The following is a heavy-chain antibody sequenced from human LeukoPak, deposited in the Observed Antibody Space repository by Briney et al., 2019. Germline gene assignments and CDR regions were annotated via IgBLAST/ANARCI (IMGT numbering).Heavy chain of an antibody. CDR1: GYTFTSYD. D-gene: IGHD6-13*01. J-gene: IGHJ5*02. CDR2: MNPNSGNT. V-gene: IGHV1-8*01. Sequence: GASVKVSCKASGYTFTSYDINWVRQATGQGLEWMGWMNPNSGNTGYAQKFQGRVTMTRNTSISTAYMELSSLRSEDTAVYYCARGRNKWQQLIRFDPWGQGTLVTVSS. CDR3: ARGRNKWQQLIRFDP.